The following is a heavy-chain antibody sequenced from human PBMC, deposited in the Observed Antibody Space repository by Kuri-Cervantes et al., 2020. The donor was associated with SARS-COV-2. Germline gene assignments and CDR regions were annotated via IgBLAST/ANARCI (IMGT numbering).Heavy chain of an antibody. D-gene: IGHD3-10*01. CDR2: ISSSSSYI. J-gene: IGHJ5*02. CDR3: ARTTYNLWFGELLSLWVDP. V-gene: IGHV3-21*01. Sequence: LSLTCAASGFTFSNAWMSWVRQAPGKGLEWVSSISSSSSYIYYADSVKGRFTISRDNAKNSLYLQMNSLRAEDTAVYYCARTTYNLWFGELLSLWVDPWGQGTLVTVSS. CDR1: GFTFSNAW.